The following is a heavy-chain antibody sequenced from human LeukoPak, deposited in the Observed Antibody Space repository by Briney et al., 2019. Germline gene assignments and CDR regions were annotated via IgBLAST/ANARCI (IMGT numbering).Heavy chain of an antibody. CDR2: ISSSSSYI. V-gene: IGHV3-21*01. Sequence: PGRSLRLSCAASGFTFDDYAMHWVRQAPGKGLEWVSSISSSSSYIYYADSVKGRFTISRDNAKNSLYLQMNSLRAEDTAVYYCASSSWVPPSLDYWGQGTLVTVSS. J-gene: IGHJ4*02. D-gene: IGHD6-13*01. CDR1: GFTFDDYA. CDR3: ASSSWVPPSLDY.